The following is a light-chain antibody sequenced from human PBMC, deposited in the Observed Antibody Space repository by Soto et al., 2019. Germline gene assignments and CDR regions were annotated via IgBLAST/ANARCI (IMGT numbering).Light chain of an antibody. V-gene: IGKV1-5*03. CDR1: QSISSW. CDR3: PQYNSYPST. Sequence: DIQMTQSPSTLSASVGDRVTITCRASQSISSWLAWYQQKPGKAPKLLSYKASRLESGVPSRFSGSGSGTDFTLNISSLQPDDFATSYGPQYNSYPSTFGQGTKVEIK. CDR2: KAS. J-gene: IGKJ1*01.